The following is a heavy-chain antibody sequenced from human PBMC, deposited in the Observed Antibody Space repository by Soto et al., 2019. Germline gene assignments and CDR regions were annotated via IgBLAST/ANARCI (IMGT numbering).Heavy chain of an antibody. D-gene: IGHD5-12*01. CDR2: IYYSGST. Sequence: SETLSLTCTVSGGSISSSSYYWGWIRQPPGKGLEWIGSIYYSGSTYYNPSLKSRVTISVDTSKNQFSLKLSSVTAADTAVYYCAGLKVATIHNYYYYYGMDVWGQGTTVTVSS. CDR1: GGSISSSSYY. J-gene: IGHJ6*02. V-gene: IGHV4-39*01. CDR3: AGLKVATIHNYYYYYGMDV.